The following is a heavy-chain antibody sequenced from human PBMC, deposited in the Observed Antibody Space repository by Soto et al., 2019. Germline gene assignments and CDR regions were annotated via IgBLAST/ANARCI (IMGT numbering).Heavy chain of an antibody. CDR3: ARHLLFGYYDSSGYSFDY. CDR2: IYYSGST. V-gene: IGHV4-59*08. Sequence: SETLSLTCTVSGGSISSYYWSWIRQPPGKGLEWIGYIYYSGSTNYNPSLKSRVTISVDTSKNQFSLKLSSVTAADTAVYYCARHLLFGYYDSSGYSFDYWGQGTLVTVSS. CDR1: GGSISSYY. J-gene: IGHJ4*02. D-gene: IGHD3-22*01.